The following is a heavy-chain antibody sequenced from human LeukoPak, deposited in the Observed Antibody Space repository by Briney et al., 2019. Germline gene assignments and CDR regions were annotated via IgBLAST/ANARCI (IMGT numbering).Heavy chain of an antibody. V-gene: IGHV1-2*02. J-gene: IGHJ5*02. D-gene: IGHD3-22*01. CDR2: INPNSGGI. CDR1: GYTFTGYY. CDR3: ARAPDYYDSSGYYDTTVDWCDP. Sequence: GASVKVSCKASGYTFTGYYMHWVRQAPGQGLEWMGWINPNSGGINYAQKFQGRVTMTRDTSISTAYMELSSLRSEDTAVYYCARAPDYYDSSGYYDTTVDWCDPWGQGTLVTVSS.